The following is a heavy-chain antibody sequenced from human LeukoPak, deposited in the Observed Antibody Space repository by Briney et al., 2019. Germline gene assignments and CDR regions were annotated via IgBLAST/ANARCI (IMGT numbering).Heavy chain of an antibody. CDR3: ARGKAYSGSYYGIFDY. CDR2: IYHSGTT. D-gene: IGHD1-26*01. V-gene: IGHV4-38-2*02. Sequence: PSETLSLACTVSDFSISNDYYWTWLRQPPGKGLEWIGGIYHSGTTYYNPSLRGRVSISLDTSKTQFSLKLSSVTAADTAVYYCARGKAYSGSYYGIFDYWGQGTLVTVSS. J-gene: IGHJ4*02. CDR1: DFSISNDYY.